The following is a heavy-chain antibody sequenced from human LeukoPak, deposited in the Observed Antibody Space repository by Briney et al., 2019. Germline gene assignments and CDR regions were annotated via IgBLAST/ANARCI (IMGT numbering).Heavy chain of an antibody. CDR1: GGTFSSYA. CDR3: ARDSSGYYYAFDY. Sequence: SVKVFCKASGGTFSSYAISWVRQAPGQGLEWMGGIIPIFGTANYAQKFQGRVTITTDESTSTAYMELSSLRSEDTAVYYCARDSSGYYYAFDYWGQGTLVTVSS. J-gene: IGHJ4*02. D-gene: IGHD3-22*01. CDR2: IIPIFGTA. V-gene: IGHV1-69*05.